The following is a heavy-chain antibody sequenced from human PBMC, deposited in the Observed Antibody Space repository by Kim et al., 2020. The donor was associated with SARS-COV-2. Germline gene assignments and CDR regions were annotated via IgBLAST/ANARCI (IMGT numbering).Heavy chain of an antibody. V-gene: IGHV4-39*01. J-gene: IGHJ6*02. Sequence: KSRVTISVDTSKNQFSLKLSSVTAADTAVYYCAGVAARRLFDYYYYGMDVWGQGTTVTVSS. D-gene: IGHD6-6*01. CDR3: AGVAARRLFDYYYYGMDV.